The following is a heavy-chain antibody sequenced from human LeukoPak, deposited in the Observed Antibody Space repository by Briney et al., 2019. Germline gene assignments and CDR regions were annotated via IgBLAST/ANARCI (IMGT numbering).Heavy chain of an antibody. D-gene: IGHD1-20*01. V-gene: IGHV3-23*01. CDR2: ISGSSGYT. J-gene: IGHJ4*02. CDR1: GFTFSSYA. Sequence: GGSLRLSCAASGFTFSSYAMSWVRQAPGKGLEWVSAISGSSGYTYYADSVKGRFTISRDNSKNTLYLQMNSLRAEDTAVYYCAKDRKSSRYSWNGDFDYWGQGTLVTVSS. CDR3: AKDRKSSRYSWNGDFDY.